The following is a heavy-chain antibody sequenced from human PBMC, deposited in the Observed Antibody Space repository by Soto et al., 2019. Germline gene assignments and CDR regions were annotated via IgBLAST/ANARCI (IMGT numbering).Heavy chain of an antibody. D-gene: IGHD6-13*01. CDR3: ARAGPTAHSATGTYYFDE. Sequence: ASVKVSCKASGYTFTGYYMHWVRQAPGQGFEWMGWINPNSGGTNYAQKFQGWVTMTRDTSISTAYMEPSRLRSDDTAVYYCARAGPTAHSATGTYYFDEWGQGTLVTVSS. V-gene: IGHV1-2*04. CDR2: INPNSGGT. CDR1: GYTFTGYY. J-gene: IGHJ4*02.